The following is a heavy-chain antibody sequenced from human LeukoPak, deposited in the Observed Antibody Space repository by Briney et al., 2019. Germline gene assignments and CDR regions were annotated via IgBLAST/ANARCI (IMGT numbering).Heavy chain of an antibody. CDR3: ARESIAVAGAPSDY. V-gene: IGHV3-48*03. D-gene: IGHD6-19*01. J-gene: IGHJ4*02. Sequence: RGGSLRLSCAASRFTFSSYEMNWVRQAPGKGRAWVSYISSGSTIYDADSVQCRCTISRDNAKKSLYLQMNSLRAEDTAVYYCARESIAVAGAPSDYWGQGTLVTVSS. CDR2: ISSGSTI. CDR1: RFTFSSYE.